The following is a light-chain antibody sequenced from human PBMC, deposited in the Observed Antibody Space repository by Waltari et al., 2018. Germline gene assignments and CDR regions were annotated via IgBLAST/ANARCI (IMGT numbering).Light chain of an antibody. Sequence: DIQMTLSPSTLSASVGDRVIISCRASQSISNWLAWYQQRPGKAPKLLVYKSSTLESGVPSRFSGSGSGTEFTLTISSLQPEDFATYYCQQYNSYSLLSFGGGTKVEIK. CDR2: KSS. CDR1: QSISNW. CDR3: QQYNSYSLLS. V-gene: IGKV1-5*03. J-gene: IGKJ4*01.